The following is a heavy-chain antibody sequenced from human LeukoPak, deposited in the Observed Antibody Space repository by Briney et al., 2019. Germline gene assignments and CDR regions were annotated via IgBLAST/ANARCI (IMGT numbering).Heavy chain of an antibody. CDR1: GYTFTSYG. V-gene: IGHV1-18*01. J-gene: IGHJ4*02. Sequence: ASVKASCKASGYTFTSYGISWVRQAPGQGLEWMGWISAYNGNTNYAQKLQGRVTMTTDTSTSTAYMELRSLRSDDTAVYYCARGGVRYFDWLPVDYWGQGTLVTVSS. D-gene: IGHD3-9*01. CDR2: ISAYNGNT. CDR3: ARGGVRYFDWLPVDY.